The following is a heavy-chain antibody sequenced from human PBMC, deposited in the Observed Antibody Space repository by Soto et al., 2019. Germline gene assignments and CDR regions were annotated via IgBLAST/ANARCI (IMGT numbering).Heavy chain of an antibody. D-gene: IGHD6-19*01. Sequence: EMQLLESGGGLVQPGGSLRLFCAASGFTFTNYAMTWVRQAPGKGLEWVSTITPTGATFYGDTVKGRFTISRDNTRSTVFLQMNSLRAEDTAMYYCARTDKFNAQSSGWANRFDYWGQGNLVTVSS. CDR3: ARTDKFNAQSSGWANRFDY. V-gene: IGHV3-23*01. CDR2: ITPTGAT. CDR1: GFTFTNYA. J-gene: IGHJ4*02.